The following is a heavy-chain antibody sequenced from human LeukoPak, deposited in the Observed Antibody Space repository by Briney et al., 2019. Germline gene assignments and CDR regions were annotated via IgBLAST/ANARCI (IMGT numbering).Heavy chain of an antibody. J-gene: IGHJ4*02. Sequence: PGGSLRLSCAASGFTFSSYWMSWVRQAPGKGLEWVAVISYDGSNKYYADSVKGRFTISRDNSKNTLYLQMNGLRAEDTAVYYCARTPDQDGYNLSLDYWGQGTLVTVSS. CDR1: GFTFSSYW. CDR3: ARTPDQDGYNLSLDY. D-gene: IGHD5-24*01. CDR2: ISYDGSNK. V-gene: IGHV3-30-3*01.